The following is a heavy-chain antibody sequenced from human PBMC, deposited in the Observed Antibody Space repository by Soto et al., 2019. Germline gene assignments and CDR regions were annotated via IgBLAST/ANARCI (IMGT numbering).Heavy chain of an antibody. V-gene: IGHV4-34*01. Sequence: SESLSLTCGVYGESFSVSYWSWIRQPPWRVMGWNGEINPSGSTNYNPSLKSRVTISVDTSKNHLSLKLSSVTAADTAVYYCAREKNTWVAVPVRQLKSTWWFDSWGQGILLAVSS. J-gene: IGHJ5*01. CDR3: AREKNTWVAVPVRQLKSTWWFDS. CDR1: GESFSVSY. CDR2: INPSGST. D-gene: IGHD6-19*01.